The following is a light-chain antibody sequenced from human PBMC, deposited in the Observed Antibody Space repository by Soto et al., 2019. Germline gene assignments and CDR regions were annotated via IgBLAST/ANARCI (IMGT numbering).Light chain of an antibody. CDR3: QHYNSYSET. Sequence: DIQMTQSPSTMSGSVGDRVTINCRASQTISSWLAWYQQKPGTAPKLLIYKESTLKSGVPSRFSGSASGTEFTLTISSLQPDDFANYYFQHYNSYSETFGQENKVELK. CDR2: KES. CDR1: QTISSW. V-gene: IGKV1-5*03. J-gene: IGKJ1*01.